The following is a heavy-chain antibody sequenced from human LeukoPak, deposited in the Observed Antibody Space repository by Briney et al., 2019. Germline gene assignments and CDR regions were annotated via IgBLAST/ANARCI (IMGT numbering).Heavy chain of an antibody. CDR1: GFTFSDYN. J-gene: IGHJ4*02. Sequence: PGGSLRLSCAASGFTFSDYNMNWLRQAPGKGLEWVSYITNSGSTIRYADSVKGRFTISRDNAKNSLYLQMNSLRAEDTAVYYCARDSYQPGLIDFWGQGTLVTVSS. CDR2: ITNSGSTI. D-gene: IGHD4/OR15-4a*01. V-gene: IGHV3-11*04. CDR3: ARDSYQPGLIDF.